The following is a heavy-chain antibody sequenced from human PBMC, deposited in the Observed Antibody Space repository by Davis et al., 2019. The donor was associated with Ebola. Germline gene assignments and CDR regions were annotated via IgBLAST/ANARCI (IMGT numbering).Heavy chain of an antibody. CDR1: GFTFSDYY. Sequence: GGSLRPSCPAPGFTFSDYYMSWICQAPGKGLERVSYISSSGSTIYYADSVTGRFTISRDNSKNTLYLQMNSLRAEDTAVYYCARATVANYWGQGTLVTVSS. V-gene: IGHV3-11*04. CDR2: ISSSGSTI. D-gene: IGHD4-23*01. J-gene: IGHJ4*02. CDR3: ARATVANY.